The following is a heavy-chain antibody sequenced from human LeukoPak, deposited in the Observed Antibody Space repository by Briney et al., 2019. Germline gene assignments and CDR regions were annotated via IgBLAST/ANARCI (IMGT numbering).Heavy chain of an antibody. V-gene: IGHV4-39*01. D-gene: IGHD5-24*01. Sequence: SETLSLTCSVSGVSISMTTYYWAWIRQPPGKGLEWIAIIDYTGSTYCNPSLKSRVTISVDTAKNQFSLNVISVTAADTAVYYCARHGEMAVITHLDSWGQGTLVTVSS. CDR1: GVSISMTTYY. CDR3: ARHGEMAVITHLDS. CDR2: IDYTGST. J-gene: IGHJ4*02.